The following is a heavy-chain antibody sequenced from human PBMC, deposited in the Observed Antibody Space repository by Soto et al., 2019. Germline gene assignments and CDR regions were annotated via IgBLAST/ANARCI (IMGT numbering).Heavy chain of an antibody. CDR3: TTAFLWFGELLDVGWFDP. CDR1: GFTFSNAW. J-gene: IGHJ5*02. Sequence: GGSLRLSCAASGFTFSNAWMNWVRQAPGKGLEWVGRIKSKTDGGTTDYAAPVKGRFTISRDDSKNTLYLQMNSLKTEDTAVYYCTTAFLWFGELLDVGWFDPWGQGTLVTVSS. D-gene: IGHD3-10*01. V-gene: IGHV3-15*07. CDR2: IKSKTDGGTT.